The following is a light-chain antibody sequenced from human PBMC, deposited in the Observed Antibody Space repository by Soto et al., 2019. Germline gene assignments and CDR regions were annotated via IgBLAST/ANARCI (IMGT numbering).Light chain of an antibody. V-gene: IGLV2-23*03. J-gene: IGLJ7*01. CDR3: CSYAGSSTFPV. Sequence: QSVLTQPASVSGSPGQSITISCTGTSSDVGSYNLVSWYQQHPGKAPKLMIYEGSKRPSGVSNRFSGSKSGNTASLTISGLQAEDEADYYCCSYAGSSTFPVFGGGTQLNVL. CDR1: SSDVGSYNL. CDR2: EGS.